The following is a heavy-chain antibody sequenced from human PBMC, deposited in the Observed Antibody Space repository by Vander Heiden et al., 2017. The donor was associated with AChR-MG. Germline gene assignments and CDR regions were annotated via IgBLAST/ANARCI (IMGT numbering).Heavy chain of an antibody. J-gene: IGHJ4*02. D-gene: IGHD3-10*01. CDR2: INTTTGNP. Sequence: QVQLVQSGSELKKPGASVKVSCKASGYTFTSYAMNWVRQAPGQGLEWMGWINTTTGNPTYAQGFTGRFVFSLDTSVSTAYLQISSLKAEDTAVYYCASSARYGRFGELLPFDYWGQGTLVTVSS. CDR3: ASSARYGRFGELLPFDY. CDR1: GYTFTSYA. V-gene: IGHV7-4-1*02.